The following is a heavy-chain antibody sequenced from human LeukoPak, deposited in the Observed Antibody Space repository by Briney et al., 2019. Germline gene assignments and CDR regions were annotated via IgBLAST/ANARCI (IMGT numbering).Heavy chain of an antibody. CDR2: INHSGST. V-gene: IGHV4-34*01. D-gene: IGHD6-19*01. CDR3: ARGLYSSGWYKARVAFDI. J-gene: IGHJ3*02. Sequence: PSETLSLTCAVYGGSFSGYYWSWIRQPPGKGLEWIGEINHSGSTNYNPFLKSRVTISVDTSKNQFSLKLSSVTAADTAVYYCARGLYSSGWYKARVAFDIWGQGTMVTVSS. CDR1: GGSFSGYY.